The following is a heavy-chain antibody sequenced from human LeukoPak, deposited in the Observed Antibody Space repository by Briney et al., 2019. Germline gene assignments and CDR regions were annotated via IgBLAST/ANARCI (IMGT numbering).Heavy chain of an antibody. CDR3: AREEIVVVPAALYYYYGMDA. CDR2: IIPIFGTA. V-gene: IGHV1-69*13. J-gene: IGHJ6*02. CDR1: GGTFSSYA. Sequence: ASVKVSCKASGGTFSSYAISWVRQAPGQGLERMGGIIPIFGTANYAQKFQGRVTITADESTSTAYMELSSLRSEDTAVYYCAREEIVVVPAALYYYYGMDAWGQGTTVTVSS. D-gene: IGHD2-2*01.